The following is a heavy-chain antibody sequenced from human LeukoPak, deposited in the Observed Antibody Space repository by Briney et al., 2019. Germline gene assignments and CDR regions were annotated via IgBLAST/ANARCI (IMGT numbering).Heavy chain of an antibody. CDR3: AGRYCSGGSCPYGDGDY. J-gene: IGHJ4*02. CDR2: IYYSEST. Sequence: PSETLSLTCTVSGGPISSYYWSWIRHPPRKGLEWIGYIYYSESTNYNPSLKSRVTISVDTSKNQFSLKLSAVTAAETAVYYCAGRYCSGGSCPYGDGDYWGEGTLVTVSS. CDR1: GGPISSYY. V-gene: IGHV4-59*01. D-gene: IGHD2-15*01.